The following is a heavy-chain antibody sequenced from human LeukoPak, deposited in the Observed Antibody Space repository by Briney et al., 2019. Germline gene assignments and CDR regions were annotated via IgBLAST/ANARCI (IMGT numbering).Heavy chain of an antibody. D-gene: IGHD6-6*01. J-gene: IGHJ4*02. CDR3: ARVYSSSNDY. Sequence: SETLSLTCAVSGGSISSGGYSWSWIRQPPGKGLEWIGYIYHSGSTYYNPSLKSRVTISVDRSKNQFSLKLSSVTAADTAVYYCARVYSSSNDYWGQGTLVTVSS. V-gene: IGHV4-30-2*01. CDR1: GGSISSGGYS. CDR2: IYHSGST.